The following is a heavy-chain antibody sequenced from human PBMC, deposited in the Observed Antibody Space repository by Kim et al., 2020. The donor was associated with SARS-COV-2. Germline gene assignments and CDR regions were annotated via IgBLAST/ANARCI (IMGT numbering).Heavy chain of an antibody. CDR2: ISSSSSYI. Sequence: GGSLRLSCADSGFTFSSYSMNWVRQAPGKGLEWVSSISSSSSYIYYADLVKGRFIISRDNAKNSLYLQMNSLRAEDTAVYYCARDRVAPVVYYYYGMDVWGQGTTVTVSS. J-gene: IGHJ6*02. D-gene: IGHD2-21*01. CDR1: GFTFSSYS. V-gene: IGHV3-21*01. CDR3: ARDRVAPVVYYYYGMDV.